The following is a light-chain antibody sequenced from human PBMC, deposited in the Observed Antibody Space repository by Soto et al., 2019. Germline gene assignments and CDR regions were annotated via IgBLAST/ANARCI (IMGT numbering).Light chain of an antibody. CDR1: QSVRSTY. V-gene: IGKV3-20*01. J-gene: IGKJ4*01. CDR2: GAS. Sequence: EVVLTQSPGTLSLSPGERATLSCRASQSVRSTYLAWYQQKPGQAHRLLIYGASKRQRGVPDRFSGGGSETDFTLTISSLEPEDFAVYYCQQFSGSVTFGGGTRVDIK. CDR3: QQFSGSVT.